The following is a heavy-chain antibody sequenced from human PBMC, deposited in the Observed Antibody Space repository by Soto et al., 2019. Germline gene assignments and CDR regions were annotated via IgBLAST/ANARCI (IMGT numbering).Heavy chain of an antibody. D-gene: IGHD6-13*01. CDR1: GGSISSSSYY. CDR3: ASRPEYGSSFDY. CDR2: IYYSGST. J-gene: IGHJ4*02. Sequence: QLQLQESGPGLVKPSETLSLTCTVSGGSISSSSYYWGWIRQPPGKGLEWIGSIYYSGSTYYNPSLKSRLTISVDTSKNPFSLKLSSVTAADTAVYYCASRPEYGSSFDYWGQGTLVTVSS. V-gene: IGHV4-39*01.